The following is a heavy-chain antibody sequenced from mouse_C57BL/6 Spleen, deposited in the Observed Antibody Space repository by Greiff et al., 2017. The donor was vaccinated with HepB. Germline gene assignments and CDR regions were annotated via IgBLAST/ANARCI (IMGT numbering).Heavy chain of an antibody. CDR1: GFTFSSYG. CDR3: AKRITYAMDY. Sequence: EVKLMESGGDLVKPGGSLKLSCAASGFTFSSYGMSWVRQTPDKRLEWVATISSGGSYTYYPDSVKGRFTISRDNAKNTLYLQMSSLKSEDTAMYYCAKRITYAMDYWGQGTSVTVSS. CDR2: ISSGGSYT. D-gene: IGHD2-4*01. J-gene: IGHJ4*01. V-gene: IGHV5-6*01.